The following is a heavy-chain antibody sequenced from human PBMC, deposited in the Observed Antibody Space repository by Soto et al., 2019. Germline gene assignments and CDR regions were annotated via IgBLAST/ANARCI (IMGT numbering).Heavy chain of an antibody. J-gene: IGHJ3*02. CDR1: GFTFSSYA. CDR3: AKVSASGWAGDAFDI. V-gene: IGHV3-23*01. D-gene: IGHD3-10*01. CDR2: ISGSGGST. Sequence: GGSLRLSCAASGFTFSSYAMSWVRQAPGKGLEWVSAISGSGGSTYYGDSVKGRFTISRDNSKNTLYLQMNSLRAEDTAVYYCAKVSASGWAGDAFDIWGQGTMVTVSS.